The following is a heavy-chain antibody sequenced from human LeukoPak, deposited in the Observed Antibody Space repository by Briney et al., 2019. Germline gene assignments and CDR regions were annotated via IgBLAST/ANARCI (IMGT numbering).Heavy chain of an antibody. CDR1: GGTFSSYA. V-gene: IGHV1-69*01. Sequence: SVKVSCKASGGTFSSYAISWVRQAPGQGLEWMGGITPIFGTANYAQKFQGRVTITADESTSTAYMELSSLRSEDTAVYYCAREGIVVVPAAIGYYFDYWGQGTLVTVSS. CDR3: AREGIVVVPAAIGYYFDY. D-gene: IGHD2-2*02. CDR2: ITPIFGTA. J-gene: IGHJ4*02.